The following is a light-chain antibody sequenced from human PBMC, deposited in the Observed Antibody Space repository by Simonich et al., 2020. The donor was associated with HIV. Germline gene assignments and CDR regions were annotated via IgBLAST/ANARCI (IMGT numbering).Light chain of an antibody. CDR2: EVS. J-gene: IGLJ3*02. V-gene: IGLV2-23*02. CDR3: CSYAGSTTLV. CDR1: SSDVGGYKY. Sequence: QSALTQPPSASGSPGQSVTISCTGTSSDVGGYKYLSWYQQHPGKAPKLMIYEVSKRPSGVSNRFSGSKSGNTASLTISGLQAEDEADYYCCSYAGSTTLVFGGGTKLTVL.